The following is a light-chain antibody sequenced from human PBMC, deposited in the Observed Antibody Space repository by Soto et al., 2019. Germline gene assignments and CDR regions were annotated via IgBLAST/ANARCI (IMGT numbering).Light chain of an antibody. Sequence: EIVLTHSPGTLSLSPGDRATLSCRASQSVSNYLAWYQRKPGQAPRLLIYGASSRATGIPDRFSGSGSGTEFTLTISRLEPAYFSVYYCYQYCGSPQTFGQGTKVEIK. CDR1: QSVSNY. V-gene: IGKV3-20*01. CDR2: GAS. J-gene: IGKJ1*01. CDR3: YQYCGSPQT.